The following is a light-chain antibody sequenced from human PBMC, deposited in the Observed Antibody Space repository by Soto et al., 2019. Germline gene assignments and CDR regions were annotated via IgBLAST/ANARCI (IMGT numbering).Light chain of an antibody. CDR1: QSVSSTY. J-gene: IGKJ1*01. V-gene: IGKV3-20*01. CDR3: QQWGSSSWT. Sequence: EIVLTQSPGTLSLSPGERATLSCRASQSVSSTYLAWYQQKPSQAPRLLIYGASTRATGIPDRFSGSGSGTDFTLTISRLEPEDFAVYYCQQWGSSSWTFGQGTKVEIK. CDR2: GAS.